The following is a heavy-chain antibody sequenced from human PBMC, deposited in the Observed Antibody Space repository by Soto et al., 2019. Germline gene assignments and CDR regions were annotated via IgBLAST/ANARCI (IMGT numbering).Heavy chain of an antibody. CDR2: IKEDGSEK. D-gene: IGHD3-10*01. Sequence: GGSLRLSCAASGFPFSSYWMSWVRQAPGRGLEWVGNIKEDGSEKYYVDSVNGRFTVSRDNAKNSLYLQMNSLRAEDTAVYYCARATGADKEDYWGQGT. J-gene: IGHJ4*02. V-gene: IGHV3-7*04. CDR1: GFPFSSYW. CDR3: ARATGADKEDY.